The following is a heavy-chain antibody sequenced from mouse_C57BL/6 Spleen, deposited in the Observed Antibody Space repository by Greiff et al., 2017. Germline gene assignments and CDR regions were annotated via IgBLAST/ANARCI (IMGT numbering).Heavy chain of an antibody. CDR1: GFTFSNYW. Sequence: EVQGVESGGGLVQPGGSMKLSCVASGFTFSNYWMNWVRQSPEKGLEWVAQIRLKSDNYATHYAESVKGRFTISRDDSNSSVYLQMNHLRAKYTGIYYCTALYGSSYLYAMDYWGQGTSVTVSS. CDR2: IRLKSDNYAT. J-gene: IGHJ4*01. D-gene: IGHD1-1*01. CDR3: TALYGSSYLYAMDY. V-gene: IGHV6-3*01.